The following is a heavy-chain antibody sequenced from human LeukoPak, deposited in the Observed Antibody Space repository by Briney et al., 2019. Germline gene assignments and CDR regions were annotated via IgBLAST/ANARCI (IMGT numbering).Heavy chain of an antibody. CDR1: GSHFTTYW. Sequence: GAPLKTSSEASGSHFTTYWVAWGRQLPGKGLEWMGIIDAGDYDTIYSPSFQGPVTISVDKSTSTAYLQWSSLKASDTAMYYCARHRYSGGWLGTDYWGQGTLVTVSA. CDR2: IDAGDYDT. V-gene: IGHV5-51*01. J-gene: IGHJ4*02. D-gene: IGHD6-19*01. CDR3: ARHRYSGGWLGTDY.